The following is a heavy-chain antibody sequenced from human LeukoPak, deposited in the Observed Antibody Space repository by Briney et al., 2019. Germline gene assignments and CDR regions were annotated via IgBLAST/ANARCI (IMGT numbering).Heavy chain of an antibody. CDR2: INHSGST. Sequence: SETLSLTCAVYGGSFSGYYWSWIRQPPGKGLEWIGEINHSGSTNYNPSLKSRVTISVATSKNQFSLKLSSVTAADTAVYYCARGHSYDSSGYYYYYYMDVWGKGTTVTVSS. V-gene: IGHV4-34*01. J-gene: IGHJ6*03. CDR1: GGSFSGYY. CDR3: ARGHSYDSSGYYYYYYMDV. D-gene: IGHD3-22*01.